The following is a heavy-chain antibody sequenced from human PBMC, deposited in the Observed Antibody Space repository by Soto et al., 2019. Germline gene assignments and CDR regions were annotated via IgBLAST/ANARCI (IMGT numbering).Heavy chain of an antibody. J-gene: IGHJ3*02. Sequence: QVQLVQSGAEVKKPGASVKVSCKASGYTFTSYGISWVQQAPGQGLEWMGWISAYNGNTNYAQKLQGRVTMTTDTSTSTAYMELRSLRSDDTAVYYCARVMITFGGVIVGDAFDIWGQGTMVTVSS. D-gene: IGHD3-16*02. V-gene: IGHV1-18*01. CDR3: ARVMITFGGVIVGDAFDI. CDR1: GYTFTSYG. CDR2: ISAYNGNT.